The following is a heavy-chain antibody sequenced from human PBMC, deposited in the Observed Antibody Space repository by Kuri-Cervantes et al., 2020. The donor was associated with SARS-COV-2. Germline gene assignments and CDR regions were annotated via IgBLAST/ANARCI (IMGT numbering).Heavy chain of an antibody. CDR3: ARSQGYCTANICSWNWFDP. J-gene: IGHJ5*02. CDR1: VGIFSSYS. CDR2: IIPTFDTT. V-gene: IGHV1-69*13. D-gene: IGHD2-8*02. Sequence: SVKVSCKASVGIFSSYSVNWVRQAPGQGLEWMGRIIPTFDTTTYAQKFQGRVIFTADESSSTAYMEVNSLTSEDTAVYFCARSQGYCTANICSWNWFDPWGQGTQVTVSS.